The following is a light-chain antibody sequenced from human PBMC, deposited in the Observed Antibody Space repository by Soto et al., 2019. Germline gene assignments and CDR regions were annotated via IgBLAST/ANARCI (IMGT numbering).Light chain of an antibody. J-gene: IGLJ3*02. CDR1: SSNIGSNY. V-gene: IGLV1-47*01. CDR3: AAWDDSLSGWL. Sequence: QSVLTQPPSASGTPGQRVTISCSGSSSNIGSNYVYWYQQLPGTAPKLLMYRNGQRPSGVPDRFSGSKSGTSASLAISGLRSEDEADYYCAAWDDSLSGWLFGGGTKLTVL. CDR2: RNG.